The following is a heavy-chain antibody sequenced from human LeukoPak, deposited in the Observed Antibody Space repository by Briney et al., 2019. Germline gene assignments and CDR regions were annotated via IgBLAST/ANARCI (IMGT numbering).Heavy chain of an antibody. J-gene: IGHJ4*02. CDR3: ASLAPSGSIREFDY. CDR2: IIPIFGTA. CDR1: GYTFTSYA. Sequence: GASVKVPCKASGYTFTSYAMNWVRQAPGQGLEWMGGIIPIFGTANYAQKFQGRVTITADESTSTAYMELSSLRSEDTAVYYCASLAPSGSIREFDYWGQGTLVTVSS. D-gene: IGHD1-26*01. V-gene: IGHV1-69*13.